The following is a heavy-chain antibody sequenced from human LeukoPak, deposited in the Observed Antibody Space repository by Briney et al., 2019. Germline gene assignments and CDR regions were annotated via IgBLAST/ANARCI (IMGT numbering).Heavy chain of an antibody. CDR1: GFTFSSIW. Sequence: GGSLRPSCATSGFTFSSIWMSWVRQAPGKGLEWVANIKHDGSETNYVDSVKGRFTISRDNAKNSLHLQMNSLRVEDTAVYYCAKNGGPHGMDVWGQGTTVTVSS. CDR2: IKHDGSET. V-gene: IGHV3-7*02. J-gene: IGHJ6*02. D-gene: IGHD3-16*01. CDR3: AKNGGPHGMDV.